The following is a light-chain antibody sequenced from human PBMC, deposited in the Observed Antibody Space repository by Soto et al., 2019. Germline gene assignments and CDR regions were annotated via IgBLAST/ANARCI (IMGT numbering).Light chain of an antibody. Sequence: QSALTQPASVSGSPGQSITISCTGTSSDVGGYDYVSWYQQHPGKAPKLMIYEVSNRPSGVSNRFSGSKSGNTASLTISGLQAEDEADYYCSSYTSSITRVFGTVTKLTVL. V-gene: IGLV2-14*01. CDR2: EVS. J-gene: IGLJ1*01. CDR3: SSYTSSITRV. CDR1: SSDVGGYDY.